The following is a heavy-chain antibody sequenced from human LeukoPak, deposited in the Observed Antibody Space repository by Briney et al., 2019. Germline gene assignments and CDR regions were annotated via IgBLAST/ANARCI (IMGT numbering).Heavy chain of an antibody. V-gene: IGHV4-39*01. D-gene: IGHD1-26*01. Sequence: PSETLSLTCTVSGGSISSSSYYWGWIRQPPGKGLEWIGNIYYSGSTYYNPSLKSRVTISVDTSKNQFSLKLTSVTAADTAVYYCARQTRYWEPPGFDYWGQGTLVTDSS. CDR1: GGSISSSSYY. CDR2: IYYSGST. J-gene: IGHJ4*02. CDR3: ARQTRYWEPPGFDY.